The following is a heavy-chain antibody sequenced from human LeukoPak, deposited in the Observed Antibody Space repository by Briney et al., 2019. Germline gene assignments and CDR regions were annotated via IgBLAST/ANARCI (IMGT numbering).Heavy chain of an antibody. D-gene: IGHD5-18*01. CDR1: GGSISSYY. CDR2: IYYSGST. Sequence: SETLSLTCTVSGGSISSYYWSWIRQPPGKGLEWIGSIYYSGSTYYNPSLKSRVTISVDTSKNQFSLKLSSVTAADTAVYYCARLGIQLWDYWGQGTLVTVSS. V-gene: IGHV4-39*01. CDR3: ARLGIQLWDY. J-gene: IGHJ4*02.